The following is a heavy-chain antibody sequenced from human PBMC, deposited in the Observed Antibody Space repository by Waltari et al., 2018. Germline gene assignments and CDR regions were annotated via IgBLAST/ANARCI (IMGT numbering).Heavy chain of an antibody. J-gene: IGHJ4*02. V-gene: IGHV1-69*12. CDR2: IITIFGTA. Sequence: QVQLVQSGAEVKKPGSSVKVSCKASGGTFSSYAISWVRQAPGQGLEWMGGIITIFGTANYEQKFQGRVTITADESTSTAYMELSSLRSEDTAVYYCARGGIAAAGTPSPNFDYWGQGTLVTVSS. D-gene: IGHD6-13*01. CDR1: GGTFSSYA. CDR3: ARGGIAAAGTPSPNFDY.